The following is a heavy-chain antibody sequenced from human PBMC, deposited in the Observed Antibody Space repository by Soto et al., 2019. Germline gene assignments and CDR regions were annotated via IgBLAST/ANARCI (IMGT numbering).Heavy chain of an antibody. Sequence: PSETLSLTCTVSGGSISSGGYYWSWIRQHPGKGLEWTGYIYYSGSTYYNPSLKSRVTISVDTSKNQFSLKLSSVTAADTAVYYCARLYYYDSSGSPLYWGQGTLVTVSS. CDR1: GGSISSGGYY. D-gene: IGHD3-22*01. V-gene: IGHV4-31*03. CDR2: IYYSGST. CDR3: ARLYYYDSSGSPLY. J-gene: IGHJ4*02.